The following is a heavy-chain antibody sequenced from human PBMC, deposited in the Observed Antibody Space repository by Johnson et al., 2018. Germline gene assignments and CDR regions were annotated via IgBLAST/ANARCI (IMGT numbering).Heavy chain of an antibody. D-gene: IGHD2-2*02. CDR2: ISSRSSTI. CDR1: GFTFSSYS. J-gene: IGHJ6*02. Sequence: EVQLVETGGGLVQPGGSLRLSCAASGFTFSSYSMNWVRQAPGKGLEWVSYISSRSSTIYYADSVKGRFPISRDNAKNSLYLQMNSLRDEDTAVYYWARDFGVVPAAIQAPDGMDVWGQGTTVTVSS. V-gene: IGHV3-48*02. CDR3: ARDFGVVPAAIQAPDGMDV.